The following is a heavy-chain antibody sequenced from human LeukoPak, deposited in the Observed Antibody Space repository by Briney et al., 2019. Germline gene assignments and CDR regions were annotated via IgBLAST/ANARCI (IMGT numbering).Heavy chain of an antibody. V-gene: IGHV3-74*01. D-gene: IGHD7-27*01. CDR3: ARDLNWGQVDY. CDR1: GFTFSGHW. Sequence: GGSLRVSCAASGFTFSGHWMYWLRQARGKGLAWVSRINGDGSATNYAGSMKGRFTISRDNARNIVYLQMNSLREDDTAVYYCARDLNWGQVDYWGQGTLVTVSS. J-gene: IGHJ4*02. CDR2: INGDGSAT.